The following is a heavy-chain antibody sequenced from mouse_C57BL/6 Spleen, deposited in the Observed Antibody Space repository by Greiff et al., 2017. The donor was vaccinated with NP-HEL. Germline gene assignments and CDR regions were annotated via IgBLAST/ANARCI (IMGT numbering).Heavy chain of an antibody. D-gene: IGHD3-3*01. CDR1: GYTFTSYW. Sequence: QVQLQQSGAELVKPGASVKLSCKASGYTFTSYWMHWVKQRPGQGLEWIGMIHPNSGSTNYNEKFKSKATLTVDKSSSTAYMQLSSLTSEDSAVYYCARSRDGYFDVWGTGTTVTVSS. V-gene: IGHV1-64*01. CDR3: ARSRDGYFDV. J-gene: IGHJ1*03. CDR2: IHPNSGST.